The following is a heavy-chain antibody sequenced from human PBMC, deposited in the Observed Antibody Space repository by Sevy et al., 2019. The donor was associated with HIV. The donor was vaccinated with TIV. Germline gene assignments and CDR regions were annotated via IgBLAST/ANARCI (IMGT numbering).Heavy chain of an antibody. CDR2: ISGSGGST. J-gene: IGHJ3*02. CDR3: AKDLGRPAYCSGGSCYDAFDI. D-gene: IGHD2-15*01. Sequence: GGSVRLSCAASGFTFSSYAMSWVRQAPGKGLEWVSAISGSGGSTYYADSVKGRFTISRDNSKNTLYLQMNSLRAEDTAVYYCAKDLGRPAYCSGGSCYDAFDIWGQGTMVTVSS. V-gene: IGHV3-23*01. CDR1: GFTFSSYA.